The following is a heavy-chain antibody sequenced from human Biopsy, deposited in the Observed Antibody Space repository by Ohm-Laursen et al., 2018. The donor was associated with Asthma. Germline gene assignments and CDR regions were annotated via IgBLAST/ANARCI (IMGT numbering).Heavy chain of an antibody. CDR2: INAGNGNT. CDR3: ARSQVGYSSGWSLLLKKFYYSGLDV. V-gene: IGHV1-3*01. D-gene: IGHD6-19*01. CDR1: GYTFIHYA. J-gene: IGHJ6*02. Sequence: VSSVKVSCKASGYTFIHYAIHWVRQAPGQRLEWMGWINAGNGNTKYSQKFQGRVTITADESTSTAYMELSSLRSEDTAVYYCARSQVGYSSGWSLLLKKFYYSGLDVWGQGTTVTVSS.